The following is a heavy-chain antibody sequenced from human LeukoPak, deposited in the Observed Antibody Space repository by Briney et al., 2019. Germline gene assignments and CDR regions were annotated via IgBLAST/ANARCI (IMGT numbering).Heavy chain of an antibody. D-gene: IGHD3-10*01. CDR1: GGSISSYY. J-gene: IGHJ4*02. CDR3: AGLYYYGSGSSFDY. Sequence: SETLSLTCTVSGGSISSYYWSWIRQPAGKGLEWIGRIYTSGSTNYNPSLKSRVTMSVDTSKNQFSLKLSSVTAADTAVYYCAGLYYYGSGSSFDYWGQGPLVTVSS. V-gene: IGHV4-4*07. CDR2: IYTSGST.